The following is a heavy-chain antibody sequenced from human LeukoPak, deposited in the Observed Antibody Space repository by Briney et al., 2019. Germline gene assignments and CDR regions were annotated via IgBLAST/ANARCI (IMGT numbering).Heavy chain of an antibody. CDR3: AGATKTYAFDI. Sequence: GGSLRLSCATSGFIFSNYWMSWVRQAPGKGLEWVANIKLDGSENYCVDSVKGRFTISRDNAKNSLYLQMNSLRAEDTAVYYCAGATKTYAFDIWGQGTMVTVSS. CDR1: GFIFSNYW. D-gene: IGHD1-26*01. CDR2: IKLDGSEN. V-gene: IGHV3-7*04. J-gene: IGHJ3*02.